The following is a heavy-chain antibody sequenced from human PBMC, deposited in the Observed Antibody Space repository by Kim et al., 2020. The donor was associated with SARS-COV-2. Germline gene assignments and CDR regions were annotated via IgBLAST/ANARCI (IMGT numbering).Heavy chain of an antibody. V-gene: IGHV1-69*13. Sequence: SVKVSCKASGGTFSSYAISWVRQAPGQGLEWMGGIIPIFGTANYAQKFQGRVTITADESTSTAYMELSSLRSEDTAVYYCARVRYPGSLYAFDIWGQGTMVTVSS. CDR1: GGTFSSYA. CDR2: IIPIFGTA. J-gene: IGHJ3*02. D-gene: IGHD6-13*01. CDR3: ARVRYPGSLYAFDI.